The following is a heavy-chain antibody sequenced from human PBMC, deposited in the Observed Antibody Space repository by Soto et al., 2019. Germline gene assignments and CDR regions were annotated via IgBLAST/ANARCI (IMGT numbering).Heavy chain of an antibody. CDR2: FYYSGST. CDR1: GGSISSSSYY. D-gene: IGHD2-15*01. V-gene: IGHV4-39*01. CDR3: ARPIEGGSGEYYH. J-gene: IGHJ5*02. Sequence: QLQLQESGPGLVKPSETLSLTCTVSGGSISSSSYYWAWIRQPPGKGLEWMGSFYYSGSTYYKTSLKSRDSISVDTSKNQFSLTLIYVTAADTAVYYCARPIEGGSGEYYHWGQGTLVTASS.